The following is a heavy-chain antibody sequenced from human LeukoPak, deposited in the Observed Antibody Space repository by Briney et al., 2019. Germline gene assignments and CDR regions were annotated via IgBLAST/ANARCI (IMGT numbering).Heavy chain of an antibody. CDR1: GGSISSSNW. D-gene: IGHD5-18*01. V-gene: IGHV4-4*02. CDR2: IYHSGST. Sequence: SGTLSLTCAVSGGSISSSNWWSWVRQPPGKGLEWIGEIYHSGSTNYNPSLKSRVTISVDKSKNQFSLKLSSVTAADTAVYYCARRTWIQLPWYFDYWGQGTLVTVSS. CDR3: ARRTWIQLPWYFDY. J-gene: IGHJ4*02.